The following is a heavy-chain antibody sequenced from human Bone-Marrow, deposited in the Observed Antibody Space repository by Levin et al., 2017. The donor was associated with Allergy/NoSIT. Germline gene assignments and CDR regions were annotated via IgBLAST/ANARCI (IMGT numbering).Heavy chain of an antibody. CDR2: IYHSGST. CDR3: ARKYYDMFTGCFDP. J-gene: IGHJ5*02. CDR1: GGSVSSSNW. Sequence: NSSETLSLTCAVSGGSVSSSNWWSWVRQPPGKGLEWIGEIYHSGSTNYNPSLKSRVTISVDKSKNEFSLKLTSVTAADTAVYYCARKYYDMFTGCFDPWGQGTLVTVSS. V-gene: IGHV4-4*02. D-gene: IGHD3-9*01.